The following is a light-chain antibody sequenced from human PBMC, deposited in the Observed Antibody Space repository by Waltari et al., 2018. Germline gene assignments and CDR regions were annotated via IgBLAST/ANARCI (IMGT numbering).Light chain of an antibody. V-gene: IGLV1-44*01. CDR1: SSNVGNNV. Sequence: QSVLTQPPSASGAPGQRVPISCSGSSSNVGNNVVNWYQQIPGTAPKLLIYRNDQRPSGVPDRFSGSKSCTSASLAISGLQSEDEGDYYCASWDDSPNGRWVFGGGTKLTVL. J-gene: IGLJ3*02. CDR2: RND. CDR3: ASWDDSPNGRWV.